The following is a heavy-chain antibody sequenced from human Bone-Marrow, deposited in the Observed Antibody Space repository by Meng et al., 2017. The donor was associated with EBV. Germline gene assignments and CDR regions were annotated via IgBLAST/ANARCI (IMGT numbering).Heavy chain of an antibody. Sequence: QGQVGQSGPEVKKPGPSVKVSCKTSGGAFSRSAISWVRQAPGQGLEWMGGLLPILGAPNYAETFQDRVTITADESTSTAYMELSSLTSEDTAVYYCARESGRGYTPDYWGQGTLVTVSS. CDR3: ARESGRGYTPDY. CDR1: GGAFSRSA. J-gene: IGHJ4*02. V-gene: IGHV1-69*01. D-gene: IGHD3-10*01. CDR2: LLPILGAP.